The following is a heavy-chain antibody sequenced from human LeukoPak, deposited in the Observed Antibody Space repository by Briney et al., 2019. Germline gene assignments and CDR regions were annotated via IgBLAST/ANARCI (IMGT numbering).Heavy chain of an antibody. D-gene: IGHD2-8*01. Sequence: GGSLRLSCAASGFTFTTYVMHWVCQAPGKGLDWLALIWDDGNNKYYADSVKGRLTISGDNSKNTLYLQMNSLRAEDTAVYYCARDNGEWRLNWFDHWGQGTLVTVSS. CDR1: GFTFTTYV. CDR2: IWDDGNNK. V-gene: IGHV3-33*01. CDR3: ARDNGEWRLNWFDH. J-gene: IGHJ5*02.